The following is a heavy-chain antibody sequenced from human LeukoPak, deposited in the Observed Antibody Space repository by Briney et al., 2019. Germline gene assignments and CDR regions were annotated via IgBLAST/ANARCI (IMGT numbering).Heavy chain of an antibody. Sequence: GGSLRLSCAASGFTFSSYSMNWVRQAPGKGLEWVSYISSSSSTIYYADSVKGRFTISRDNAKNSLYLQMNSLRAEDTAVYYCARDDSSAVDAFDIWGQGTMVTVSS. CDR2: ISSSSSTI. D-gene: IGHD3-22*01. V-gene: IGHV3-48*01. CDR3: ARDDSSAVDAFDI. CDR1: GFTFSSYS. J-gene: IGHJ3*02.